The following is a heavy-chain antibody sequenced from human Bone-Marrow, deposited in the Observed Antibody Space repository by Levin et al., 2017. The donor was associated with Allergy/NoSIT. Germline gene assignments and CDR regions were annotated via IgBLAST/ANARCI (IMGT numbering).Heavy chain of an antibody. Sequence: GGSLRLSCAASGITFSSYWMSWVRQAPGKGPEWVANIKQDGSEKYYVDSVKGRFTISRDNAKNSLYLQMNSLRAEDTAVYYCAKDYYGGFDYWGQGTLVTVSS. J-gene: IGHJ4*02. CDR1: GITFSSYW. CDR2: IKQDGSEK. V-gene: IGHV3-7*04. CDR3: AKDYYGGFDY. D-gene: IGHD2-21*01.